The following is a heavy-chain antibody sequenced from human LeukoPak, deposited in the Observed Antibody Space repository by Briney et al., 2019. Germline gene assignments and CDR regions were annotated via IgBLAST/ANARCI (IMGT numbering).Heavy chain of an antibody. CDR1: GFTFSNYA. V-gene: IGHV3-23*01. D-gene: IGHD6-13*01. J-gene: IGHJ6*02. CDR3: AEASQSYSSTLWDYYCMDV. Sequence: GGSLRLSCAASGFTFSNYALSWVRQAPGKGLEWVSAILSSGVRTYYADSVKGRFAISRDNSKDTLYLQMNSLRAEDTAVYYCAEASQSYSSTLWDYYCMDVWGQGTTVPVSS. CDR2: ILSSGVRT.